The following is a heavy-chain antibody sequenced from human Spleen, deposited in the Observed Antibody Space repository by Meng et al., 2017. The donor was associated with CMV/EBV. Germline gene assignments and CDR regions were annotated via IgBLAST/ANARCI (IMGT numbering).Heavy chain of an antibody. Sequence: QGQLQESGPGLVKPSVTLSLTCTVSGGSISSYYWSWIRQPAGKGLEWIGRIYTSGSTNYNPSLKSRVTMSVDTSKNQFSLKLSSVTAADTAVYYCARSRWSAGNAFLFDYWGQGTLVTVSS. J-gene: IGHJ4*02. CDR3: ARSRWSAGNAFLFDY. D-gene: IGHD1-1*01. CDR1: GGSISSYY. V-gene: IGHV4-4*07. CDR2: IYTSGST.